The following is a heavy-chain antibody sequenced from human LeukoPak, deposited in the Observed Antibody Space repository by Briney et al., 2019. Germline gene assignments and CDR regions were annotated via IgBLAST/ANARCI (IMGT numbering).Heavy chain of an antibody. V-gene: IGHV4-39*07. CDR3: ARRVRARGYYDSYYFDY. CDR2: IYYSGST. Sequence: SETLSLTCTVSGGSISSSNYYWGWIRQPPGKGLEWIGSIYYSGSTYYSPSLKSRVTISVDTSKNQFSLKLSSVTAADTAVYYCARRVRARGYYDSYYFDYWGQGTLVTVSS. CDR1: GGSISSSNYY. D-gene: IGHD3-3*01. J-gene: IGHJ4*02.